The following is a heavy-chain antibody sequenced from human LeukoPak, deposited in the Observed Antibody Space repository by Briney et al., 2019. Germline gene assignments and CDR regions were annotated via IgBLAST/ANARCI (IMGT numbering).Heavy chain of an antibody. V-gene: IGHV5-51*01. CDR1: GYSFTSYW. J-gene: IGHJ5*02. D-gene: IGHD3-3*01. CDR2: IYPGDSDT. CDR3: ARLPYYDFWSGYPNWFDP. Sequence: GESLQISCKGSGYSFTSYWIGWVRQMPGKGLEWMGIIYPGDSDTRYSPSFQGQVTISADKSISTAYLRWSSLKASDTAMYYCARLPYYDFWSGYPNWFDPWGQGTLVTVSS.